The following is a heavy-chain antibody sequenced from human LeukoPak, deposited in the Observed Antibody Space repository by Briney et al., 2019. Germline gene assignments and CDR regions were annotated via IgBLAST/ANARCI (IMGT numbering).Heavy chain of an antibody. J-gene: IGHJ3*02. CDR2: VYYRGST. Sequence: PSETLSLTCTVSGGSISSSSYYWDWIRQPPGKGLEWIGNVYYRGSTYYNPSLKSRVTISVDTSKNQFSLKLSSVTAADTAVYYCARKYCSSTSCYSENDAFDIWGQGTMVTVSS. V-gene: IGHV4-39*07. CDR1: GGSISSSSYY. D-gene: IGHD2-2*02. CDR3: ARKYCSSTSCYSENDAFDI.